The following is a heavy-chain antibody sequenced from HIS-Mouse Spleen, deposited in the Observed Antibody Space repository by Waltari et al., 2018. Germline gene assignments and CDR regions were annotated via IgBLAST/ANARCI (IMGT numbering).Heavy chain of an antibody. V-gene: IGHV3-66*01. CDR3: ARDSPNTAMVNGMDV. J-gene: IGHJ6*02. CDR1: GFTVSSNY. D-gene: IGHD5-18*01. Sequence: CAASGFTVSSNYMSWVRQAPGKGLEWVSVIYSGGSTYYADSVKGRFTISRDNSKNTLYLQMNSLRAEDTAVYYCARDSPNTAMVNGMDVWGQGTTVTVSS. CDR2: IYSGGST.